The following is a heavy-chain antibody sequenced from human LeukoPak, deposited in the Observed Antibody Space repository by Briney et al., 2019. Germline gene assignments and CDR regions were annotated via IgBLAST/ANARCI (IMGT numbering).Heavy chain of an antibody. CDR1: GDSTISSRTSF. CDR3: GQSRDGYIFDY. CDR2: IYYSGST. J-gene: IGHJ4*02. D-gene: IGHD5-24*01. Sequence: ASETLSLTCTVSGDSTISSRTSFWGWIRQPPGKGLEWIGSIYYSGSTYYNPSLRSRVTISVDTSKNQFSLKLSSVTAADTAVYYCGQSRDGYIFDYWGQGTLVTVSS. V-gene: IGHV4-39*07.